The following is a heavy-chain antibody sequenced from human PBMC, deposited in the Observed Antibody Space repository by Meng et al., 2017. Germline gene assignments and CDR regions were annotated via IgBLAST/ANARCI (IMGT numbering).Heavy chain of an antibody. CDR3: ARAKEQVLLWFGPRGHYGMDV. V-gene: IGHV4-34*01. Sequence: SETLSLTCAVYGGSFSGYYWSWIRQPPGKGLEWIGEINHSGSTNYNPSLKSRVTISVDTSKNQFSLKLSPVIAADTAVYYCARAKEQVLLWFGPRGHYGMDVWGQGTTVTVSS. CDR2: INHSGST. CDR1: GGSFSGYY. D-gene: IGHD3-10*01. J-gene: IGHJ6*02.